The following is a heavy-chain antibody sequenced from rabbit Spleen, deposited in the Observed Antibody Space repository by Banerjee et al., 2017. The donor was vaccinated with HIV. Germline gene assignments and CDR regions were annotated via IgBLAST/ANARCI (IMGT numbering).Heavy chain of an antibody. D-gene: IGHD8-1*01. CDR1: GFTLSSYY. J-gene: IGHJ4*01. CDR3: ARDGAGGSYFAL. Sequence: QLKESGGRLVQPGGSLKLSCTASGFTLSSYYMNWVRQAPGKGLEWIGYIDPVFGITYYANWVNGRFSISRENAQNTVFLQMTSLTAADTATYFCARDGAGGSYFALWGPGTLVTVS. V-gene: IGHV1S7*01. CDR2: IDPVFGIT.